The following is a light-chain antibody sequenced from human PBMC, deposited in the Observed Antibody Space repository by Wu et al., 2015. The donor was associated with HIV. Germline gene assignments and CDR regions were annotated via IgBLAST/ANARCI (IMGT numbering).Light chain of an antibody. V-gene: IGKV3-11*01. CDR3: QQRSTWPLVT. CDR1: QSVSSY. Sequence: EIVLTQSPATLSLSPGERATLSCRASQSVSSYLAWYQQKPGQAPRLLIYDASNRATGIPARFSGSGSGTDFTLTISSLEPEDFAVYYCQQRSTWPLVTFGGGPKVEIK. CDR2: DAS. J-gene: IGKJ4*01.